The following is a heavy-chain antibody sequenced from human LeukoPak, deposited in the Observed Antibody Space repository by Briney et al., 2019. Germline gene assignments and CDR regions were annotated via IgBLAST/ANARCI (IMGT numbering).Heavy chain of an antibody. V-gene: IGHV3-74*01. CDR3: ATTGSGSYYDY. Sequence: PGGALRLSCAASGFTFTSYWIHWVRQVPEKGLRWVSRTSPDGRSTTYPDSVKGRFPISRDNAKNTLFLQMNSLRAEDTAVYYCATTGSGSYYDYWGQGTLVTVSS. J-gene: IGHJ4*02. CDR2: TSPDGRST. CDR1: GFTFTSYW. D-gene: IGHD1-26*01.